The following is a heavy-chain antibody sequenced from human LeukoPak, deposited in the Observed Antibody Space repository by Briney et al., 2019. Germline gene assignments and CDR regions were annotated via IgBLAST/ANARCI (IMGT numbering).Heavy chain of an antibody. CDR2: ISAYNGNT. Sequence: ASVKVSCKASGYTFTSYGISWVRQAPGQGLEWMGRISAYNGNTNYPQKLQGRVTMTTDTSTSTAYMELRSLRSDDTAVYYCATHRGYCSSTSCQNELELDYWGQGTLVTVSS. CDR1: GYTFTSYG. V-gene: IGHV1-18*01. D-gene: IGHD2-2*03. CDR3: ATHRGYCSSTSCQNELELDY. J-gene: IGHJ4*02.